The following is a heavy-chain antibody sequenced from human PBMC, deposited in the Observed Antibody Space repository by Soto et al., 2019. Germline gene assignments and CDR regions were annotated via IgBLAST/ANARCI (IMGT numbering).Heavy chain of an antibody. CDR2: IYYSGST. V-gene: IGHV4-39*01. CDR1: GGSISSSSYY. CDR3: ASPKIAFYNWFDP. D-gene: IGHD3-3*02. J-gene: IGHJ5*02. Sequence: SETLSLTCTVSGGSISSSSYYWGWIRQPPGKGLVWIGSIYYSGSTYYNPSLKSRVTISVDTSKNQFSLKLSSVTAADTAVYYCASPKIAFYNWFDPWGQGTLVTVSS.